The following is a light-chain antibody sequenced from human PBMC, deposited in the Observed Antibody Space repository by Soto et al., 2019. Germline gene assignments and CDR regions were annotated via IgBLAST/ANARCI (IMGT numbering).Light chain of an antibody. CDR3: QQYNTWPRT. CDR1: QGIKDY. V-gene: IGKV3-15*01. CDR2: GAF. Sequence: EIVMTQSPATLSVSPGERATLSCRASQGIKDYVAWFQQKPGQAPRLLIYGAFTRATAIPARFSGSGSGTEFTLSISSLQSEDFAVYYCQQYNTWPRTFGQGTKVETK. J-gene: IGKJ1*01.